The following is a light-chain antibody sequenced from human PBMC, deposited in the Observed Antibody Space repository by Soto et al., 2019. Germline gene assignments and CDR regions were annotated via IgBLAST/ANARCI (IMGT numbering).Light chain of an antibody. CDR2: GAT. CDR3: QQYKDWPPYT. J-gene: IGKJ2*01. V-gene: IGKV3-15*01. Sequence: EILMTQSQDTLSVSLGERATLSCRACQSISSNLAWYQQKPGQAPRLLIYGATTRATGVPARFSGGRSGTEFTLTISSLQSEDFAVYYCQQYKDWPPYTFGQGTKLEIK. CDR1: QSISSN.